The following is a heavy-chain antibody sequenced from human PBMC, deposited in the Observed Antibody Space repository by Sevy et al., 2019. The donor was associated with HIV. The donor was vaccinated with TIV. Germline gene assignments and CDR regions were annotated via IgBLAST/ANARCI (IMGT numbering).Heavy chain of an antibody. CDR2: INPSSGGT. D-gene: IGHD3-22*01. J-gene: IGHJ4*02. Sequence: ASVKVSCKASAYTFTGYHMQWVRQAPGQGLEWMGWINPSSGGTKYAQKFQGRVTMTRDTSINTAYMELSRLRSDDTAVYYCARGVPSYSYDNSASLPDLDYWGQGTLITVSP. CDR3: ARGVPSYSYDNSASLPDLDY. CDR1: AYTFTGYH. V-gene: IGHV1-2*02.